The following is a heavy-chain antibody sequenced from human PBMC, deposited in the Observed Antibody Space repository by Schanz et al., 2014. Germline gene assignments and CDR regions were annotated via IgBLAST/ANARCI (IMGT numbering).Heavy chain of an antibody. CDR3: ARRITGTHHNPYYHGMDV. CDR1: GFTFFGSFA. D-gene: IGHD1-20*01. J-gene: IGHJ6*02. V-gene: IGHV3-23*01. Sequence: EVQLLESGGGLVQPGGSLRLSCVASGFTFFGSFAMSWVRHAPGKGLEWVSGLTEGGGGTYYTDAVKGRFTISRDSSKNTLYLQMNSLRADDTAVYYCARRITGTHHNPYYHGMDVWGQGTTXTVSS. CDR2: LTEGGGGT.